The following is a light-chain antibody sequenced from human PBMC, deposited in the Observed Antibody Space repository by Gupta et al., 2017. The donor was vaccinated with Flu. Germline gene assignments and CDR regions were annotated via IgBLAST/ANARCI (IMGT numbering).Light chain of an antibody. CDR1: QRISSK. CDR3: QQSYSTPPGHT. J-gene: IGKJ2*01. CDR2: AAS. V-gene: IGKV1-39*01. Sequence: LPASRGDRVTMSGLPSQRISSKLKWDQQKPGTATMLIIDAASRLQSRVPSRFRCSGSGTDFTLTISSLQTEDFATYYCQQSYSTPPGHTFGEGTKLEIK.